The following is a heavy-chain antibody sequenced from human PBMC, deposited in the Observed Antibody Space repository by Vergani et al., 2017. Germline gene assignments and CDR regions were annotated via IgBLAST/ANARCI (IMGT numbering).Heavy chain of an antibody. CDR1: GLKFSTQW. D-gene: IGHD3-10*01. J-gene: IGHJ4*02. CDR2: IKEDGTDK. CDR3: ARARFLGPQELVY. Sequence: EVQMVESGGGLVKPGGSLRLSCAASGLKFSTQWMSWVRQAPGKGLEWVANIKEDGTDKYYVDSVKGRFTISRDNAKNSLYLQMNSLRVEDTAVYYCARARFLGPQELVYWGQGTLVTVSS. V-gene: IGHV3-7*01.